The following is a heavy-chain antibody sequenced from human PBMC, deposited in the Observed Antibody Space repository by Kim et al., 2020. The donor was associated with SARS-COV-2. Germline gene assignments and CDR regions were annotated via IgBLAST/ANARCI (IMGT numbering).Heavy chain of an antibody. J-gene: IGHJ4*02. V-gene: IGHV4-4*07. Sequence: YNPSLKSRATTSVDTSQNQFSLKRSSVTAADTAVYYCAILYARPVGLADYWGQGTLVTVSS. CDR3: AILYARPVGLADY. D-gene: IGHD2-2*02.